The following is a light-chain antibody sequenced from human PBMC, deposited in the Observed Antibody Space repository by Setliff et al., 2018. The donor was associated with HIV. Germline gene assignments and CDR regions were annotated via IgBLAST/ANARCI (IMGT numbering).Light chain of an antibody. V-gene: IGLV2-14*01. Sequence: ALAQPPSASGSPGQSVTISCTGTSSDVGGYNYVSWYQQHPGKAPKLMIYEVSNRPSGVSNRFSGSKSGSTASLTISGLQAEDEAEYYCSSYRSNNPYVFGTGTKVTVL. CDR3: SSYRSNNPYV. CDR2: EVS. CDR1: SSDVGGYNY. J-gene: IGLJ1*01.